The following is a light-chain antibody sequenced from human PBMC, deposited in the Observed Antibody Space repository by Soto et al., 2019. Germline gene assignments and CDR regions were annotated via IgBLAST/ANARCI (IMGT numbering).Light chain of an antibody. CDR3: QQYRNSPGT. CDR1: QSVSNN. CDR2: GAS. J-gene: IGKJ1*01. V-gene: IGKV3D-15*01. Sequence: RASQSVSNNLAWYQQKPGQAPRLLIYGASTRATGVPDRFSGSGSGTEFTLTISSLQSEDCAVYYCQQYRNSPGTFGQGTKVDIK.